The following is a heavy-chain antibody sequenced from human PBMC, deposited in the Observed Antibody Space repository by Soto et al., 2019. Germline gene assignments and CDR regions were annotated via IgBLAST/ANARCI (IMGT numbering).Heavy chain of an antibody. J-gene: IGHJ4*02. V-gene: IGHV3-23*01. D-gene: IGHD6-13*01. CDR1: GFTFSSYA. CDR2: ISGSGGST. Sequence: GGSLRLSCAASGFTFSSYAMSWVRQAPEKGLEWVSAISGSGGSTYYADSVKGRFTISRDNSKNTLYLQMNSLRAEDTAVYYCAKEIRQLVDLYYFDYWGQGTLVTVSS. CDR3: AKEIRQLVDLYYFDY.